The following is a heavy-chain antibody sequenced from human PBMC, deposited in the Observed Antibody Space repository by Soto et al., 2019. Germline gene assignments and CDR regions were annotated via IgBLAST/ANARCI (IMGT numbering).Heavy chain of an antibody. Sequence: ASVKVSCKTFGFAFSNYSRHWVRQAPGQRLEWMGWINAGNGNTKFSQKFQGRVTITRDTSASTAYMELRGLRSEDTAVYYCAILGTYYFDNSDNYFDFWGQGTLVTVSS. CDR2: INAGNGNT. CDR1: GFAFSNYS. J-gene: IGHJ4*02. D-gene: IGHD3-22*01. CDR3: AILGTYYFDNSDNYFDF. V-gene: IGHV1-3*01.